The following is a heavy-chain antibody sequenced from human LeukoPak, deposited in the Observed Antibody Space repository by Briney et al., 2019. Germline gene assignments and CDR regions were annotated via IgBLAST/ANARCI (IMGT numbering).Heavy chain of an antibody. CDR1: GFTFSDYY. Sequence: GGSLRLSCAASGFTFSDYYMSWIRQAPGKGLEWVSYISSSGSTIYYADSVKGRFTISRDNAKNSLYLQMNSLRAEDTAVYYCARDPSAFGELSKIADYWGQGTLVTVYS. V-gene: IGHV3-11*04. D-gene: IGHD3-10*01. CDR3: ARDPSAFGELSKIADY. CDR2: ISSSGSTI. J-gene: IGHJ4*02.